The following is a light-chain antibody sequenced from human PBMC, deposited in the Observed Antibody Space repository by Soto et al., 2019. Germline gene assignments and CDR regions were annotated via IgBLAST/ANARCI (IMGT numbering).Light chain of an antibody. CDR2: DAY. V-gene: IGKV3-20*01. CDR1: ETVSGRY. Sequence: EIVLTQSPGTLSLSPGERATLSCRAGETVSGRYLAWYQQKPGQAPRLLIYDAYNRATGIPDRFSGSGSGTDFTLTISRLEPEDFAVYYCQQYGNSPRTFGQGTKVEIK. J-gene: IGKJ1*01. CDR3: QQYGNSPRT.